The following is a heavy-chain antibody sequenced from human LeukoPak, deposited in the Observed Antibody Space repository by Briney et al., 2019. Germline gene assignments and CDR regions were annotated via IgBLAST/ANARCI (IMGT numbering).Heavy chain of an antibody. V-gene: IGHV4-61*08. J-gene: IGHJ4*02. CDR2: IYYSGST. Sequence: SETLSLTCTVSGGSISIGGYYWSWIRQPPGKGLEWIGYIYYSGSTNYNPSLKSRVTISVDTSKNQFSLKLSSVTAADTAVYYCARDRGRSYYFDYWGQETLVTVSS. CDR1: GGSISIGGYY. D-gene: IGHD1-26*01. CDR3: ARDRGRSYYFDY.